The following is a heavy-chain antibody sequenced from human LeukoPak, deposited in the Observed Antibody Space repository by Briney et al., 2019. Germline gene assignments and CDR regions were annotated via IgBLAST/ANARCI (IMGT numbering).Heavy chain of an antibody. CDR2: INPNSGGT. D-gene: IGHD1-26*01. Sequence: ASVKVSCKASGYTFTSYGISWVRQAPGQGLEWMGRINPNSGGTNYAQKFQGRVTMTRDTSISTAYMELSRLRSDDTAVYYCARVPIPPPTGSRLTSGRYYFDYWGQGTLVTVSS. CDR1: GYTFTSYG. V-gene: IGHV1-2*06. J-gene: IGHJ4*02. CDR3: ARVPIPPPTGSRLTSGRYYFDY.